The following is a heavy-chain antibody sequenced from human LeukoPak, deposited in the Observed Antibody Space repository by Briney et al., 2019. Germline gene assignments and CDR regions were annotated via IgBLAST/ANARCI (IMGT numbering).Heavy chain of an antibody. CDR2: INSDGSST. V-gene: IGHV3-74*01. D-gene: IGHD6-19*01. CDR1: GFTFSSYW. J-gene: IGHJ4*02. CDR3: ASPLAVAGIPDY. Sequence: GGSLRLSCAASGFTFSSYWMHWVRQAPGKGLVWVSRINSDGSSTSYADSVKGRFTISRDNAKNTLYLQMNSLRAEDTAVYYCASPLAVAGIPDYWGQGTLVTVSS.